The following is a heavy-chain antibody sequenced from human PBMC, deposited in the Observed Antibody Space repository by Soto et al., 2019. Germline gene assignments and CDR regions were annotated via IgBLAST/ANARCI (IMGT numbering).Heavy chain of an antibody. V-gene: IGHV4-30-4*01. CDR2: IYYSGST. D-gene: IGHD3-16*01. J-gene: IGHJ4*02. CDR1: GGSISSGDYY. CDR3: ARVTDYVWGSPTDY. Sequence: PSETLSLTCTVSGGSISSGDYYWSWIRQPPGKGLEWIGYIYYSGSTYYNPSLKSRVTISVDTSKNQFSLKLSSVTAADTAVYYCARVTDYVWGSPTDYWGQGTLVTSPQ.